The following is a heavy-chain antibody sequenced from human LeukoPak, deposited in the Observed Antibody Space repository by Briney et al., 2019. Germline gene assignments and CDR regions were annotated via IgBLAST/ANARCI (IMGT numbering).Heavy chain of an antibody. Sequence: GGSLGLSCAASGFTFSNYWMHWVRQAPGKGLVWVSRIGSYTTYADAVKGRFTISRDNAKNTVHLQMNSLRAEDTAVYYCTGSSPGPNAFDIWGQGTMVTVSS. CDR2: IGSYT. CDR3: TGSSPGPNAFDI. CDR1: GFTFSNYW. D-gene: IGHD3-10*01. J-gene: IGHJ3*02. V-gene: IGHV3-74*01.